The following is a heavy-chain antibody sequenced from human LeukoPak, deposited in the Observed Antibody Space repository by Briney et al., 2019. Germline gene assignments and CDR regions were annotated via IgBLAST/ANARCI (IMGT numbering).Heavy chain of an antibody. D-gene: IGHD2-8*01. V-gene: IGHV4-39*01. J-gene: IGHJ6*02. CDR3: AAYCTNGVCYSEDYYGMDV. Sequence: SETLSLTCTVSGGSTSSSRYSWGWIRQPPGKGLEWIGSIYYSGSTYYNPSLKSRVTISVDTSKNQFSLKLSSVTAADTAVYYCAAYCTNGVCYSEDYYGMDVWGQGTTVTVSS. CDR2: IYYSGST. CDR1: GGSTSSSRYS.